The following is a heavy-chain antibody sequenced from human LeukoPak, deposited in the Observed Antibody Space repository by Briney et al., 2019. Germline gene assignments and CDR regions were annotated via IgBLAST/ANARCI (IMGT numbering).Heavy chain of an antibody. CDR2: ISRSSSTI. Sequence: GGSLRLSCAASGFTFSNYSMNWVRQAPGKGLEWVSYISRSSSTIYYADSVKGRFTISRDNAKNSLYLQMNSLRVEDTAVYYCARVDIVVVPAATYYYYYYYMDVWGKGTTVTVSS. D-gene: IGHD2-2*01. CDR3: ARVDIVVVPAATYYYYYYYMDV. J-gene: IGHJ6*03. CDR1: GFTFSNYS. V-gene: IGHV3-48*01.